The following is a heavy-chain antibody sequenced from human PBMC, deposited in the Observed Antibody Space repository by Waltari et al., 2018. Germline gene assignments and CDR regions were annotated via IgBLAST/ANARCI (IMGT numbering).Heavy chain of an antibody. J-gene: IGHJ3*02. Sequence: QVQLVQSGAEVKKPGSSVKVSCKASGGTFSSYAISWVRQAPGQGLEWMGGIIPIFGTANYAQKFQGRVTMTADKSTSTAYMELSSLRSEDTAVYYCARDGDYDILTGYADAFDIWGQGTMVT. D-gene: IGHD3-9*01. CDR3: ARDGDYDILTGYADAFDI. CDR1: GGTFSSYA. CDR2: IIPIFGTA. V-gene: IGHV1-69*14.